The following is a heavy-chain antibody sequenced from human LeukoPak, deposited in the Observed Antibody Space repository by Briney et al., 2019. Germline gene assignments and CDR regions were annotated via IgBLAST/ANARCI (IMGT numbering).Heavy chain of an antibody. J-gene: IGHJ4*02. CDR3: ARDQEGFDY. Sequence: ASVKVSCKASGYIFTSNYIHWVRQAPGQGLEWMGMIYPRDGSTSYAQRFQDRVTVTRDTSTSTVHMELSGLRSEDTAVYYCARDQEGFDYWGQGTLVTVSS. CDR1: GYIFTSNY. CDR2: IYPRDGST. V-gene: IGHV1-46*01.